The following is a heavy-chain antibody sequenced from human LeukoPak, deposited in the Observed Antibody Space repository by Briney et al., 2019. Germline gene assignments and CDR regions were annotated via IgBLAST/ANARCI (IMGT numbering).Heavy chain of an antibody. CDR3: AREIAAAGPPTT. J-gene: IGHJ5*02. D-gene: IGHD6-13*01. V-gene: IGHV4-59*01. CDR2: IYYSGST. Sequence: SETLSLTCTGSGGSISSYYWSWIRQPPGKGLEWIGYIYYSGSTNYNPSLKSRVTISGDASRNQFSLKLSSVTAADTAVYYCAREIAAAGPPTTWGQGTLVTVSS. CDR1: GGSISSYY.